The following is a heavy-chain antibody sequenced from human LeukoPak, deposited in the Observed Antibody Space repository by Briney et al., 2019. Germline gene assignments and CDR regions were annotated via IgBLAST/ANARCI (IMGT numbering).Heavy chain of an antibody. CDR1: GGSFSGYY. V-gene: IGHV4-34*01. Sequence: SETLSLTCAVYGGSFSGYYWSWIRQPPGKSLEWIGYISYSGSPYYNPSLRGRVAMSRDTSKNQFSLKLDSVTAADTAVYYCARVPYGSGTYNFDYWGQGILVTVSS. CDR3: ARVPYGSGTYNFDY. CDR2: ISYSGSP. D-gene: IGHD3-10*01. J-gene: IGHJ4*02.